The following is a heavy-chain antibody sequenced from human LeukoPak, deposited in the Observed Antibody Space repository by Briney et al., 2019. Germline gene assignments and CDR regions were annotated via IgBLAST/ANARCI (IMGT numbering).Heavy chain of an antibody. CDR2: IKSKTDGGTT. V-gene: IGHV3-15*01. CDR1: GFTFSNAW. D-gene: IGHD5-18*01. CDR3: AHRDTTMVRVDY. J-gene: IGHJ4*02. Sequence: GGSLRLSCAASGFTFSNAWMSWVRQAPGKGLEWVGRIKSKTDGGTTDYAAPVKGRFTISRDDSKNTLYLQMNSLKTEDTAVYFCAHRDTTMVRVDYWGQGTLVTVSS.